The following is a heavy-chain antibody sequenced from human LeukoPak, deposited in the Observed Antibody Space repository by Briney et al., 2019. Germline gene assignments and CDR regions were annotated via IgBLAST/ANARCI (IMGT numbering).Heavy chain of an antibody. Sequence: PGGSLRLSCVASGFTLSSYWVTWVRQAPGKGLEWVANIRQDGSDKYCMESVKGRFTISRDNAKNSVYLQMNSLRVEDTAVYYCARGIAAAGSYWGQGTLVTVSS. CDR2: IRQDGSDK. J-gene: IGHJ4*02. CDR1: GFTLSSYW. CDR3: ARGIAAAGSY. D-gene: IGHD6-13*01. V-gene: IGHV3-7*03.